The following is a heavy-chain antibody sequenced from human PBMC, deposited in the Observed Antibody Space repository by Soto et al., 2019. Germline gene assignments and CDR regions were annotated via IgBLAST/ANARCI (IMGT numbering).Heavy chain of an antibody. CDR2: MSSSGSTI. J-gene: IGHJ4*02. D-gene: IGHD1-26*01. V-gene: IGHV3-11*01. CDR1: GFTFSDYY. CDR3: ARGGTPLLHFDY. Sequence: QVQLVEAGGGLVKPGGSLRLSCAASGFTFSDYYMSWICQAPGKGLEWVSYMSSSGSTIYYSDSVNCRFTISRDNAKNSLYVQMNSLKAEDTAVYYCARGGTPLLHFDYWGQGTLVTVSS.